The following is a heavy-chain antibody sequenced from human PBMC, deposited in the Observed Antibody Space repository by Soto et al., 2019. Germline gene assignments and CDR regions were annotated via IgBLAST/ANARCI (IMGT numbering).Heavy chain of an antibody. CDR1: GFTFTSPA. Sequence: SVKVSCKASGFTFTSPAVQWVRQARGQRLEWIGWIVVGSGNTNYAQKFQERVTITRDMSTSTAYMELSSLRSEDTAVYYCAADVPMYYYDSSGYYYFDYWGQGTLVTVSS. J-gene: IGHJ4*02. V-gene: IGHV1-58*01. CDR3: AADVPMYYYDSSGYYYFDY. CDR2: IVVGSGNT. D-gene: IGHD3-22*01.